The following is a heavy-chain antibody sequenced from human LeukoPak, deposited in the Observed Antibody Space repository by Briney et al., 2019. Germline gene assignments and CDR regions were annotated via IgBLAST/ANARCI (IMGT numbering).Heavy chain of an antibody. Sequence: GASVKVSCKASGYTFTSYYMHWVRQAPGQGLEWMGIINPSGGSTSYAQKFQGRVTITRDMSPSTVYMELRRLRSEDPDVYYCARAGGYDCSGGSCYPYYFDYWGQGTLVTVSS. CDR2: INPSGGST. D-gene: IGHD2-15*01. CDR3: ARAGGYDCSGGSCYPYYFDY. CDR1: GYTFTSYY. V-gene: IGHV1-46*01. J-gene: IGHJ4*02.